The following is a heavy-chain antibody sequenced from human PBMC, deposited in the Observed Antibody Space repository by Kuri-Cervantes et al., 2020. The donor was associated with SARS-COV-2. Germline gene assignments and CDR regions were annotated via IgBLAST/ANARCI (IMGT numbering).Heavy chain of an antibody. CDR3: ARDYMVVVAATPDYYGLDA. J-gene: IGHJ6*02. V-gene: IGHV3-21*01. D-gene: IGHD2-15*01. CDR1: GFTFSSYG. CDR2: ISSSSSYI. Sequence: GESLKISCAASGFTFSSYGMNWVRQAPGKGLEWVSSISSSSSYIYHADSVKGRFTISRDNAKNSLHLQMNSLRAEDTAVYYCARDYMVVVAATPDYYGLDAWGQGTTVTVSS.